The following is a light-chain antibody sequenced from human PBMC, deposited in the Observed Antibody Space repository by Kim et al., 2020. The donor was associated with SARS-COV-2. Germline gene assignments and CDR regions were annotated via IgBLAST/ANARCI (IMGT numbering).Light chain of an antibody. Sequence: ASVKLTCIRTSGHSTYAIAWHQQQPEKGPRFLMKLNSDGSHRRGDGIPDRFSGSSSGTERYLTISSVQAEDEADYYCQTWDTAIRVFGGGTKLAVL. V-gene: IGLV4-69*01. CDR2: LNSDGSH. J-gene: IGLJ3*02. CDR3: QTWDTAIRV. CDR1: SGHSTYA.